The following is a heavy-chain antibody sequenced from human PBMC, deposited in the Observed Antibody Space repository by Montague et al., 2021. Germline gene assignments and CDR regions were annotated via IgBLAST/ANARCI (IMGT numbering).Heavy chain of an antibody. CDR2: IYYTGSS. V-gene: IGHV4-61*01. J-gene: IGHJ4*02. Sequence: SETQSLTCNVSGGSVSTGNYYWTWIRQPPGKELEWIGYIYYTGSSKYNPSLESRVTISINTSKKQFTLKLSSVTAADTAVYYRARGQWLVPYYFDSWGQGTLVTVSS. D-gene: IGHD6-19*01. CDR1: GGSVSTGNYY. CDR3: ARGQWLVPYYFDS.